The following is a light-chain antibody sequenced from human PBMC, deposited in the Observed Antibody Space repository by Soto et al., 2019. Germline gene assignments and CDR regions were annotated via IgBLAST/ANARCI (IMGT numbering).Light chain of an antibody. CDR3: SSYTSSNPYV. J-gene: IGLJ1*01. V-gene: IGLV2-14*03. CDR1: SSDVGGYKY. CDR2: DVS. Sequence: QSALTQPASVSGSPGQSIAISCTGSSSDVGGYKYVSWYQQHPGKAPKLMIYDVSNRPSGVSDRFSGSKSGNTASLTISGLQSDDEADYYCSSYTSSNPYVFGTGTKVTVL.